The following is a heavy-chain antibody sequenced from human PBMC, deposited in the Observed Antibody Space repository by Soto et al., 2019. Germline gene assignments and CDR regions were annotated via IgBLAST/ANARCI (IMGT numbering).Heavy chain of an antibody. V-gene: IGHV3-33*01. D-gene: IGHD6-19*01. Sequence: GGSLRLSCAASGFTFSSYGMHWVRQAPGKGLEWVAVIWYDGSNKYYADSVKGRFTISRDNSKNTLYLQMNSLRAEDTAVYYCARDHSSGRYFDYWGQGTLVTVSS. CDR3: ARDHSSGRYFDY. CDR1: GFTFSSYG. CDR2: IWYDGSNK. J-gene: IGHJ4*02.